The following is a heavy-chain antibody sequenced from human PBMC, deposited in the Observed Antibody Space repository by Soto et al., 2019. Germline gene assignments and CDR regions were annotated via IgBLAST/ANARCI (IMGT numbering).Heavy chain of an antibody. V-gene: IGHV1-46*01. CDR2: INPSGGST. J-gene: IGHJ5*02. CDR1: GYTFTSYY. Sequence: ASVKVSCKASGYTFTSYYMHWVRQAPGQGLEWMGIINPSGGSTSYAQKFQGRVTMTRDTSISTAYMELSRLRSDDTAVYYCAREGLEGYDILTGYYDWFDPWGQGTLVTVSS. CDR3: AREGLEGYDILTGYYDWFDP. D-gene: IGHD3-9*01.